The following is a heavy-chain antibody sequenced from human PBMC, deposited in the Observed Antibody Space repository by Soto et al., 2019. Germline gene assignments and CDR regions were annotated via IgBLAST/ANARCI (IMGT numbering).Heavy chain of an antibody. J-gene: IGHJ6*02. CDR3: ARQGSKGANYYYGMGS. Sequence: GESLKVSCQGSAYRFSSYWIAWVRQLPGKGLEWMGSIYPGDPDTICSLSFQGQVAFSADKSTRTAYLPWSSLKASDSAMYYCARQGSKGANYYYGMGSWSQGTTVTVS. V-gene: IGHV5-51*01. CDR1: AYRFSSYW. D-gene: IGHD2-2*01. CDR2: IYPGDPDT.